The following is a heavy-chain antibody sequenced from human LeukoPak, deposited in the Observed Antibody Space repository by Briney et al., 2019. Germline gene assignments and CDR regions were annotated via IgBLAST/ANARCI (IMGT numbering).Heavy chain of an antibody. J-gene: IGHJ5*02. CDR3: ASAPLGFYDWFDP. Sequence: SVKVSCKASGGTFSSYAISWVRQAPGQGLEWMGRIIPILGIANYAQKFQGRVTITADKSTSTAYMELSSLGSEDTAVYYCASAPLGFYDWFDPWGQGTLVTVSS. CDR2: IIPILGIA. V-gene: IGHV1-69*04. D-gene: IGHD3-16*01. CDR1: GGTFSSYA.